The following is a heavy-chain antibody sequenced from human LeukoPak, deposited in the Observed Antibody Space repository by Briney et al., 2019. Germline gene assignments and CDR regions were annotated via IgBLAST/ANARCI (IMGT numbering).Heavy chain of an antibody. CDR1: GFTFSSYW. CDR3: ARASKSVTTAFDY. D-gene: IGHD4-17*01. J-gene: IGHJ4*02. V-gene: IGHV3-7*01. Sequence: GGSLRLSCAASGFTFSSYWMSWVRQAPGKGLEWVANIKQDGSEKYYVDSVKGRFTISRDNAKNSLYLQMNSLRAEDTAVYYRARASKSVTTAFDYWGQGTLVTVSS. CDR2: IKQDGSEK.